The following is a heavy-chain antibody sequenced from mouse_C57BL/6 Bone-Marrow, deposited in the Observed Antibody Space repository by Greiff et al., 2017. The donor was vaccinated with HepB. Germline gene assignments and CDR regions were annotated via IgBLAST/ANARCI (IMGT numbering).Heavy chain of an antibody. CDR3: ARESTTVVATDYYAMDH. V-gene: IGHV1-64*01. D-gene: IGHD1-1*01. CDR1: GYTFTSYW. Sequence: QVQLQQPGAELVKPGASVKLSCKASGYTFTSYWMHWVKQRPGQGLEWIGMIHPNSGSTNYNEKFKSKATLTVDKSSSTAYMQLSSLTSEDSAVYYCARESTTVVATDYYAMDHWGQGTSVTVSS. J-gene: IGHJ4*01. CDR2: IHPNSGST.